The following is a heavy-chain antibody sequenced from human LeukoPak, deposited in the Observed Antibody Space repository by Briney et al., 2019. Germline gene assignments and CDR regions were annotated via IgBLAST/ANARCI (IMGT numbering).Heavy chain of an antibody. D-gene: IGHD1-26*01. Sequence: GGSLRLSCAAPGFTFTSYSMNWVRQAPGKGLEWVSTISGGGGSTYYADSVKGRFTISGDNSKNTLYLQVNSLRAEDTAVYYCAKGGKWDVTPFDYWGQGTLVTVSS. CDR2: ISGGGGST. J-gene: IGHJ4*02. V-gene: IGHV3-23*01. CDR1: GFTFTSYS. CDR3: AKGGKWDVTPFDY.